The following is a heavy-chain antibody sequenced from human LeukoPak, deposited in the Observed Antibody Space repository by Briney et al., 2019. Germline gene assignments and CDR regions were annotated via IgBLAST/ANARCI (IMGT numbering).Heavy chain of an antibody. Sequence: GESLKISCKASGNSITTYWTGWVRQKPGKGLEWMGLIFPGDSDTKYSPSFQGQVTISADKSISTAYLQWSSLKASDTAMYYCATYFAGAETFDIWGQGTMVTVSS. D-gene: IGHD3-16*01. J-gene: IGHJ3*02. CDR2: IFPGDSDT. CDR3: ATYFAGAETFDI. CDR1: GNSITTYW. V-gene: IGHV5-51*01.